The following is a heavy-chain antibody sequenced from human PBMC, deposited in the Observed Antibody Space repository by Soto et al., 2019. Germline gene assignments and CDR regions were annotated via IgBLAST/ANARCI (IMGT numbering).Heavy chain of an antibody. Sequence: QVQLVESGGGVVQPGRSLRLSCAASGFTFSNYALHWVRQAPGKGLGWVALISSDGSNKYYTDSVKGRFTISRDNSKNTLYLQMSSLRDEDPAVYHCARGYRIIDYWGQGTLVTVSS. D-gene: IGHD3-16*02. CDR3: ARGYRIIDY. V-gene: IGHV3-30-3*01. CDR1: GFTFSNYA. CDR2: ISSDGSNK. J-gene: IGHJ4*02.